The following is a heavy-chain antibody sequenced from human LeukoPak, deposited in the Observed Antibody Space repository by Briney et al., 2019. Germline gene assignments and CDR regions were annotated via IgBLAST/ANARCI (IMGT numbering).Heavy chain of an antibody. D-gene: IGHD3-10*01. CDR1: GGSISSYY. CDR2: IYYSGST. V-gene: IGHV4-59*12. Sequence: SSETLSLTCTVSGGSISSYYWSWIRQPPGKGLEWIGYIYYSGSTNYNPSLKSRVTISVDTSKNQFSLKLSSVTAADTAVYYCARGGYYYGSGSYYTFTDKSRTKYYFDYRGQGTLVTVSS. CDR3: ARGGYYYGSGSYYTFTDKSRTKYYFDY. J-gene: IGHJ4*02.